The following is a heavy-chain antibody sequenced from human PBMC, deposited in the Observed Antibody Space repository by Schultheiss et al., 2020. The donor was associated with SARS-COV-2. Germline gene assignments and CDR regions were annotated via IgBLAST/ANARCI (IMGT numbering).Heavy chain of an antibody. Sequence: GGSLRLSCAASGFTFDDYAMHWVRQAPGKGLEWVSGISWNSGSIGYADSVKGRFTISRDNAKNSLYLQMNSLRAEDTALYYCSGYYYYMDVWGKGTTVTVSS. V-gene: IGHV3-9*01. J-gene: IGHJ6*03. CDR1: GFTFDDYA. CDR2: ISWNSGSI. CDR3: SGYYYYMDV.